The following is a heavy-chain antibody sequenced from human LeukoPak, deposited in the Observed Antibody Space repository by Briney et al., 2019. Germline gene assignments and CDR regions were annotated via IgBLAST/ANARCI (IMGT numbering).Heavy chain of an antibody. CDR3: ARKGSQQLVFNYFDY. Sequence: ASVKVSCKASGYTFTSYAMHWVRQAPGQRLEWMGWINAGNGNTKYSQKFQGRVTITRDTSACTAYMELSSLRSEDTAVYYCARKGSQQLVFNYFDYWGQGTLVTVSS. CDR2: INAGNGNT. V-gene: IGHV1-3*01. J-gene: IGHJ4*02. CDR1: GYTFTSYA. D-gene: IGHD6-13*01.